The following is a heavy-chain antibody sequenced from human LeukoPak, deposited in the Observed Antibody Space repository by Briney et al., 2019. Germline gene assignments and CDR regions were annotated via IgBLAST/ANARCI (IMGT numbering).Heavy chain of an antibody. D-gene: IGHD3-22*01. V-gene: IGHV3-74*01. Sequence: GGSLRLSCAASGFTFRSYWMHWARQAPGKGLVWVSRIKSDGSTNYADSVKGRFTISRDNAKNTVSLQMNSLRAEDTGVYYCARAPSEIGGYYPEYFRHWGQGTLVTVSS. J-gene: IGHJ1*01. CDR1: GFTFRSYW. CDR2: IKSDGST. CDR3: ARAPSEIGGYYPEYFRH.